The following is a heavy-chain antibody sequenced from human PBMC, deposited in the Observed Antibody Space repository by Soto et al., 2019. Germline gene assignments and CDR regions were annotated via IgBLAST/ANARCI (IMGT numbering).Heavy chain of an antibody. CDR1: DGSFSGYY. D-gene: IGHD3-10*01. Sequence: SETLSLTCAVYDGSFSGYYWSWIRQPPGKGLEWIGEINHSGSTNYNPSLKSRVTISVDTSKNQFSLKLSSVTAADTAVYYCARGQPRPRITMVRGVVTPRYYFDYWGQGTLVTVSS. V-gene: IGHV4-34*01. J-gene: IGHJ4*02. CDR2: INHSGST. CDR3: ARGQPRPRITMVRGVVTPRYYFDY.